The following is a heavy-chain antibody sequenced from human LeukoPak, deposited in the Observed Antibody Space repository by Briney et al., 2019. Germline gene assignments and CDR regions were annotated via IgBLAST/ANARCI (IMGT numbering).Heavy chain of an antibody. CDR1: GYTVSKFW. CDR2: IYAGDSDT. D-gene: IGHD5-18*01. J-gene: IGHJ5*02. CDR3: ARLSDTTS. V-gene: IGHV5-51*01. Sequence: GESLKISCKGSGYTVSKFWIAWVRQMPGKGLEWMGSIYAGDSDTRYSQSFHGQVTISADKSLATASLLWSSVKASDTAMYFCARLSDTTSWGQGTLVTVSS.